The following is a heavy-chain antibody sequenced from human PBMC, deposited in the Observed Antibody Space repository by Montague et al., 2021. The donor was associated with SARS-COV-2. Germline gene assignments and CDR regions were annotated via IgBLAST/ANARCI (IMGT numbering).Heavy chain of an antibody. D-gene: IGHD2-15*01. CDR3: ASSVGGGRGSHCDY. V-gene: IGHV4-34*01. Sequence: SEILSLTCAVYGGSFSGYYWNWIRQPPGTGLDWMWEFNHSGSTNYNPSLTSQVTLSVDTSTKQFSLQLSSVTAADTAVDCCASSVGGGRGSHCDYWGQGTLVTVSS. J-gene: IGHJ4*02. CDR2: FNHSGST. CDR1: GGSFSGYY.